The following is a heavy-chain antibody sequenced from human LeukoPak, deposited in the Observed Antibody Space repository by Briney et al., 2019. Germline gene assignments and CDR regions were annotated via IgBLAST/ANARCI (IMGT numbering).Heavy chain of an antibody. CDR2: IKQDGSEK. Sequence: PGGSLRLSCTASGFSFSSNWMNWVRQAPGKGPEWVANIKQDGSEKQYVDSVKGRITISRDNAKNSLYLQVNSLRAEDTAVYYCARGRARIDYWGQGTLVTVSS. CDR1: GFSFSSNW. J-gene: IGHJ4*02. CDR3: ARGRARIDY. V-gene: IGHV3-7*05.